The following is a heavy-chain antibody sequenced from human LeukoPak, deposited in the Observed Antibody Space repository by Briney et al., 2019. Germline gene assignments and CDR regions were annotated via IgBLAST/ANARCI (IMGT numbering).Heavy chain of an antibody. Sequence: SETLSLTCTVSGGSIGSHYWSWIRQPPGKGLEWIGYIYYSGSTNYNPSLKSRVTISVDTSKNQFSLKLSSVTAADTAVYYCARESTMVTSWFDPWGQGTLVTVSS. D-gene: IGHD5-18*01. CDR2: IYYSGST. V-gene: IGHV4-59*11. CDR1: GGSIGSHY. CDR3: ARESTMVTSWFDP. J-gene: IGHJ5*02.